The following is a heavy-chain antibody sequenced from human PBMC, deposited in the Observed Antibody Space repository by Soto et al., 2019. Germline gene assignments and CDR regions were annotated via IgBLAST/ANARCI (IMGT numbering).Heavy chain of an antibody. CDR3: AKDPGYSYGFDY. V-gene: IGHV3-30*18. CDR1: GFTFSSYG. CDR2: ISYDGSNK. J-gene: IGHJ4*02. Sequence: GGSLRLSCAASGFTFSSYGMHWVRQAPGKGLEWVAVISYDGSNKYYADSVKGRFTNSRDNSKNTLYLQMNSLRAEDTAVYYCAKDPGYSYGFDYWGQGTLVTVSS. D-gene: IGHD5-18*01.